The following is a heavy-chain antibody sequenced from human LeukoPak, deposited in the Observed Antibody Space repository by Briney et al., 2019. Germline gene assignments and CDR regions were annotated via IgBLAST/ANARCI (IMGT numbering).Heavy chain of an antibody. CDR1: GFTFSSYS. CDR3: ARVPSVTIFGEDAFDI. J-gene: IGHJ3*02. V-gene: IGHV3-74*01. CDR2: INSDGSST. D-gene: IGHD3-3*01. Sequence: GGSLRLSCAASGFTFSSYSMNWVRQAPGKGLVWVSRINSDGSSTSYADSVKGRFTISRDNAKNTLYLQMNSLRAEDTAVYYCARVPSVTIFGEDAFDIWGQGTMVTVSS.